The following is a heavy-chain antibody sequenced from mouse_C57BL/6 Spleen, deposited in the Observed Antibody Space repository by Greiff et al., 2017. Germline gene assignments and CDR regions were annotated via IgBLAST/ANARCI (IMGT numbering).Heavy chain of an antibody. V-gene: IGHV6-3*01. CDR3: TGGAVGDY. D-gene: IGHD1-1*01. CDR2: IRLKSDNYAT. Sequence: EVMLVESGGGLVQPGGSMKLSCVASGFTFSNYWMNWVRQSPEKGLEWVAQIRLKSDNYATHYAESVKGRFTISRDDSKSSVYLQMNNLRAEDTGIYYCTGGAVGDYWGQGTTLTVSS. CDR1: GFTFSNYW. J-gene: IGHJ2*01.